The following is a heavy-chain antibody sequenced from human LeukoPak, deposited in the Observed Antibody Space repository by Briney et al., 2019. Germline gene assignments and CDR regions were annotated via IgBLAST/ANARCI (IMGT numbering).Heavy chain of an antibody. CDR1: GGSISSSSYF. D-gene: IGHD1-26*01. CDR3: ARHEKIGSYYGHLDY. V-gene: IGHV4-39*01. CDR2: SGST. Sequence: SETLSLTCTVSGGSISSSSYFWGWIRQPPGKGLEWIGSSGSTYYNPSLESRVTISVDTSKNQFSLNLSSVTVADTAVYYCARHEKIGSYYGHLDYWGQGTLVTVSS. J-gene: IGHJ4*02.